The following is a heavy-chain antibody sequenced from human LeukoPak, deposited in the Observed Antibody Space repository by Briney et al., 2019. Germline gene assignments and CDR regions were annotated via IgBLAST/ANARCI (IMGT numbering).Heavy chain of an antibody. D-gene: IGHD2-15*01. CDR2: IIPIFGTA. CDR3: ASATLRCSGGSCYEMDV. V-gene: IGHV1-69*06. CDR1: GGAFSSYV. Sequence: SVKVSCKASGGAFSSYVISWVRQAPGQGLEWMGGIIPIFGTADYAQKFQGRPTITADKSTSTAYMELSSLRSEDTAIYYCASATLRCSGGSCYEMDVWGKGTTVTVSS. J-gene: IGHJ6*04.